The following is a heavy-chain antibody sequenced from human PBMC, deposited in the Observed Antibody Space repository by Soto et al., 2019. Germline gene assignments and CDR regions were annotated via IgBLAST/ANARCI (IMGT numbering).Heavy chain of an antibody. J-gene: IGHJ4*02. V-gene: IGHV4-30-2*02. CDR1: GVSISSGGYS. D-gene: IGHD3-10*01. CDR3: AKGRDYYGSADFDY. CDR2: IYHSGST. Sequence: SETLSLTCAVSGVSISSGGYSWSWIRQPPGKGLEWIGYIYHSGSTYYNPSLTSRVTVSLDTSKNQFSLTLNSVTAADTAVYYCAKGRDYYGSADFDYWGQGTLVTVSS.